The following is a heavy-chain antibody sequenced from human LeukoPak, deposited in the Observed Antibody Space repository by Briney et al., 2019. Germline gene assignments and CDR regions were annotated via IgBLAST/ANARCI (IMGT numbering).Heavy chain of an antibody. V-gene: IGHV4-59*12. J-gene: IGHJ3*02. CDR2: IYYTGST. D-gene: IGHD6-19*01. CDR3: ARGITSSGRMGAFDI. Sequence: SETLSLTCIVSGDSIGSYYWSWIRQPPGKGLEWIGYIYYTGSTKYNPSLKSRVTISVDTSKNQFSLKLSSVTAADTAVYYCARGITSSGRMGAFDIWGQGTMVTVSS. CDR1: GDSIGSYY.